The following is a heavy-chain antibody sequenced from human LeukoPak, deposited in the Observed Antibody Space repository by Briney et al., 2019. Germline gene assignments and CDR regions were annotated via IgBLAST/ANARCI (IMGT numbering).Heavy chain of an antibody. CDR2: INPDRGGT. D-gene: IGHD4-17*01. CDR1: GGTFSSYA. J-gene: IGHJ4*02. Sequence: ASVKVSCKASGGTFSSYAISWVRQAPGQGLEWMGRINPDRGGTDYAQKFQGRVTMTGDTSIGTAYMELSRLRSDDTAIYYCASGTYGDYSLDFWGKGTLVTVSS. CDR3: ASGTYGDYSLDF. V-gene: IGHV1-2*06.